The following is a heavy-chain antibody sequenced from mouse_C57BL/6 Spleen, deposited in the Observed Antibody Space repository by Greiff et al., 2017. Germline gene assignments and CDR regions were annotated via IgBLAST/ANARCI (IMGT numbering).Heavy chain of an antibody. CDR3: AREKYYGRSYYFDY. CDR1: GYTFTSYW. D-gene: IGHD1-1*01. J-gene: IGHJ2*01. V-gene: IGHV1-69*01. Sequence: VQLQQPGAELVMPGASVKLSCKASGYTFTSYWMHWVKQRPGQGLEWIGEIDPSDSYTNYNQKFKGKSTLTVDKSSSTAYMQLSSLTSEDSAVYYCAREKYYGRSYYFDYWGQGTTLTVSS. CDR2: IDPSDSYT.